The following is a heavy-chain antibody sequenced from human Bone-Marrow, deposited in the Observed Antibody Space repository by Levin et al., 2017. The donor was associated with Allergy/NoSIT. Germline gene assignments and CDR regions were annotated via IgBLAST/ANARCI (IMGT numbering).Heavy chain of an antibody. V-gene: IGHV3-74*01. J-gene: IGHJ4*02. CDR2: INSDGSST. D-gene: IGHD6-19*01. Sequence: GGSLRLSCAASGFTFSSYWMHWVRQAPGKGLMWVSHINSDGSSTSYADSVKGRFTISRDNAKNTLYLQMNSLRAEETAVYYCARDRGSGWEPFDYWGQGTLVTVSS. CDR3: ARDRGSGWEPFDY. CDR1: GFTFSSYW.